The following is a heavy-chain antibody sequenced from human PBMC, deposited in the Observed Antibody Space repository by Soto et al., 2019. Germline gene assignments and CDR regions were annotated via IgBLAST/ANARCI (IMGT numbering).Heavy chain of an antibody. V-gene: IGHV3-30-3*01. J-gene: IGHJ1*01. CDR2: ISHDGNK. D-gene: IGHD3-22*01. CDR1: GFTFSSYV. Sequence: QVQLVESGGDVVQPGRSLRLSCAASGFTFSSYVFHWVRQIPGKGLEWVGLISHDGNKQYADTVKDRFTISRDNSKNELHLEMNSLRVEDTALYYCEREDESSGYAGTFPHWGQGTLVTVSP. CDR3: EREDESSGYAGTFPH.